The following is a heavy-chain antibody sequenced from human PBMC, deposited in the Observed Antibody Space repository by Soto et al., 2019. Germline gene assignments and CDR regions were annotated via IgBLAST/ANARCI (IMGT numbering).Heavy chain of an antibody. CDR1: GDSVSSNSAA. CDR2: TYYRSKWYN. Sequence: SQTLSLTCAISGDSVSSNSAAWNWIRQSPSRGLEWLGRTYYRSKWYNDYAVSVKSRITINPDTSKNQFSLQLNSVTPEDTAVYYCARDISLAVAGYYYYGMDVWGQGTTVTVSS. CDR3: ARDISLAVAGYYYYGMDV. J-gene: IGHJ6*02. D-gene: IGHD6-19*01. V-gene: IGHV6-1*01.